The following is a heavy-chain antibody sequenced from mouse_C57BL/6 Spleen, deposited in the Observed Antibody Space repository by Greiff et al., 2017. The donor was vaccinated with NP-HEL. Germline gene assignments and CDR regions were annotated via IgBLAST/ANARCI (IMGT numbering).Heavy chain of an antibody. J-gene: IGHJ4*01. Sequence: VQLQQPGAELVKPGASVKLSCKASGYTFTSYWMHWVKQRPGQGLEWIGMIHPNSGSTNYNEKFKSKATLTVDKSSSTAYMQLSSLTSEDSAVYCRSRARGTNAYAVDYWGQGTSVTVAS. V-gene: IGHV1-64*01. CDR1: GYTFTSYW. CDR3: SRARGTNAYAVDY. CDR2: IHPNSGST.